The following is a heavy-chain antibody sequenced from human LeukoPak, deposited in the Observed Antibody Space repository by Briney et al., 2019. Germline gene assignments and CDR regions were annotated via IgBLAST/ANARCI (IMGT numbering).Heavy chain of an antibody. J-gene: IGHJ3*02. CDR3: ARGQSGDPAFDI. CDR1: GFSVSNNY. V-gene: IGHV3-53*01. D-gene: IGHD4-17*01. CDR2: IYSGGTT. Sequence: RLSCEASGFSVSNNYMTWVRQAPGKGLEWVSVIYSGGTTYYWDSVEGRSTISRDNSRNTLNLQMNSLRAEDTAVYFCARGQSGDPAFDIWGQGTXXXVXS.